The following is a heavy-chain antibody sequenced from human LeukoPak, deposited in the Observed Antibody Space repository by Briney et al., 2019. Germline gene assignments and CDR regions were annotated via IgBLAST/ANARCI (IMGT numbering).Heavy chain of an antibody. CDR1: GGSISSSRYY. V-gene: IGHV4-39*01. CDR3: ARHIDSVAGNYFDY. J-gene: IGHJ4*02. CDR2: IYYSGST. D-gene: IGHD6-19*01. Sequence: SETLSLTCTVSGGSISSSRYYWGWIRQPPGKGLEWIGSIYYSGSTYYNPSLKSRVTISVDTSKNQFSLKLSSVTAADTAVYYCARHIDSVAGNYFDYWGQGTLVTVSS.